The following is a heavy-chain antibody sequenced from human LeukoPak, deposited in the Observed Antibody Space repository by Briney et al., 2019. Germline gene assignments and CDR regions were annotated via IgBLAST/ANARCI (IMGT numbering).Heavy chain of an antibody. Sequence: SVTVSCKASGGTFSSYAISWVRQAPGQGLEWMGGIIPIFGTANYAQKFQGRVTITADESTSTAYMELSSLRSEDTAVYYCARVGLERRLGRHNYYYYGMDVWGQGTTVTVSS. CDR2: IIPIFGTA. V-gene: IGHV1-69*13. J-gene: IGHJ6*02. D-gene: IGHD1-1*01. CDR3: ARVGLERRLGRHNYYYYGMDV. CDR1: GGTFSSYA.